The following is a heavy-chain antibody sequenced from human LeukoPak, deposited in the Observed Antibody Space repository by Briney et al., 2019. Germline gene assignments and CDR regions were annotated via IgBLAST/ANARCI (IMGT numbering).Heavy chain of an antibody. V-gene: IGHV3-7*01. CDR1: GFTFSSYW. Sequence: GGSLRLSCAASGFTFSSYWMSWVRQAPGKGLEWVANIKQDGSEKYYVDSVKSRFTISRDNAKNSLYLQMNSLRAEDTAVYYCASIPVGDTAMAYYFDYWGQGTLVTVSS. D-gene: IGHD5-18*01. CDR2: IKQDGSEK. CDR3: ASIPVGDTAMAYYFDY. J-gene: IGHJ4*02.